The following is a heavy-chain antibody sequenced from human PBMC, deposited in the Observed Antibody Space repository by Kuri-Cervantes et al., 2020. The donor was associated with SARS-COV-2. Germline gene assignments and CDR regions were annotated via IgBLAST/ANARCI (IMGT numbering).Heavy chain of an antibody. CDR1: RLTFNNYA. CDR3: TSVHEMGVVFD. V-gene: IGHV3-23*01. J-gene: IGHJ4*02. CDR2: ISGSGDDT. Sequence: GESLKISCADSRLTFNNYALIWVRQAPGKGLEWVPSISGSGDDTHYADSVKGRFTISRDISKNTLYLQMNSLRAEDTAVYYCTSVHEMGVVFDWGQGTLVTVSS. D-gene: IGHD3-16*01.